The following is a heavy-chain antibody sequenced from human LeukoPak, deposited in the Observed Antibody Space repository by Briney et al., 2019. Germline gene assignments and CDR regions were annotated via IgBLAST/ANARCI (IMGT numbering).Heavy chain of an antibody. CDR2: ISTSSSYI. V-gene: IGHV3-21*01. CDR1: GFTFSSYA. D-gene: IGHD3-22*01. J-gene: IGHJ4*02. Sequence: PGGSLRLSCAASGFTFSSYAMSWVRQAPGKGLEWVSSISTSSSYIYYADSLKGRFTISRDNAKNSLYLQMNSLRAEDTAVYYCARASLAGQWLFVPLDYWGQGTLVTVSS. CDR3: ARASLAGQWLFVPLDY.